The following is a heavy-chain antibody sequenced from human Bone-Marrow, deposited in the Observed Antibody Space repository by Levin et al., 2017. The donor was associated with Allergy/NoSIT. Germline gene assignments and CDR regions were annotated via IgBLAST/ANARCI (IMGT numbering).Heavy chain of an antibody. Sequence: GGSLRLSCAASGFIFSSYEMHWVRQAPGKGLEWISSITGSSDSIQYADSVKGRFTISRDNAKNSLFLQMNSLRDDDTAVYFCARAFMGFRVMAYWGQGTLVTVSS. D-gene: IGHD5-24*01. CDR2: ITGSSDSI. CDR1: GFIFSSYE. CDR3: ARAFMGFRVMAY. V-gene: IGHV3-48*02. J-gene: IGHJ4*02.